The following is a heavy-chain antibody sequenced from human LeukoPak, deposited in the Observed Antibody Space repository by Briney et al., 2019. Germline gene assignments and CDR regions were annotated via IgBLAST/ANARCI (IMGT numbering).Heavy chain of an antibody. CDR3: AKDSKELWFGGDY. V-gene: IGHV3-30*18. CDR2: ISYDGSNK. D-gene: IGHD3-10*01. Sequence: AGGSLRLSCAASGFTFISYGMHWFRQAPGKGLEWVAVISYDGSNKYYADSVKGRFTISRDNSKNTLYLQMNSLRAEDTAVYYCAKDSKELWFGGDYWGQGTLVTVSS. CDR1: GFTFISYG. J-gene: IGHJ4*02.